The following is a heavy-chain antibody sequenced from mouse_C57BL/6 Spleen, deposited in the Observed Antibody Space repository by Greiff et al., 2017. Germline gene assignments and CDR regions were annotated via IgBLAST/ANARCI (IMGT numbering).Heavy chain of an antibody. Sequence: QVQLKQSGPELVRPGVSVKISCTGSGYTFTDYAMHWVKQSHAKSLEWIGVIGTYYGDASYNQKFKDKATMTVDQSSSTAYMELARLRAETSAVYDCARKIYDSNDRGYGGQGTTLTVSS. CDR3: ARKIYDSNDRGY. CDR1: GYTFTDYA. V-gene: IGHV1-67*01. CDR2: IGTYYGDA. J-gene: IGHJ2*01. D-gene: IGHD2-12*01.